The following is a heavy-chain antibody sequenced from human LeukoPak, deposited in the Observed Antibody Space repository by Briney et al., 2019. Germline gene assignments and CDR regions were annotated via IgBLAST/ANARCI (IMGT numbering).Heavy chain of an antibody. CDR2: INPSGGST. Sequence: ASVKVSCKASGYTFTSYYMHWVRQARGQGLEWMGVINPSGGSTSYAQKFQGSVTMTTDTSTSTVYMELSSLRSEDTAVYYCALLPVKAPRYSSSWYDYWGQGTLVTVSS. V-gene: IGHV1-46*03. CDR1: GYTFTSYY. CDR3: ALLPVKAPRYSSSWYDY. J-gene: IGHJ4*02. D-gene: IGHD6-13*01.